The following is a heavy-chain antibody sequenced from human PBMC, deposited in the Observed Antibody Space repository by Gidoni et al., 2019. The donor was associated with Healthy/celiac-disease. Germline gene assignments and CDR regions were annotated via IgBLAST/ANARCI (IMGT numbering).Heavy chain of an antibody. V-gene: IGHV3-23*01. CDR2: ISGSGGST. Sequence: EVQLLESGGGLVQPGGSLRLSCAASGFTFSSYAMSWVRQAPGKGLGCVSAISGSGGSTYYADSVKGRFTISRDKSKNTLYLQMNSLRAEDTAVYYCAKYEASGRGYSLLDYWGQGTLVTVSS. J-gene: IGHJ4*02. D-gene: IGHD5-18*01. CDR1: GFTFSSYA. CDR3: AKYEASGRGYSLLDY.